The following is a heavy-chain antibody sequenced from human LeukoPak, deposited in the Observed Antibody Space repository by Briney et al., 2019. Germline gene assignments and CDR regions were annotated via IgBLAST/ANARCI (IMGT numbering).Heavy chain of an antibody. CDR3: ARRVSWYYGMDV. Sequence: PGESLKISCKGSGYSFTSYCISWVRQMPGKGLEWMGIIYPGDSDTRYSPSFQGQVTISADKSISTAYLQWSILKSSANAMYYCARRVSWYYGMDVWGQGTTVTVSS. V-gene: IGHV5-51*01. J-gene: IGHJ6*02. CDR1: GYSFTSYC. D-gene: IGHD2/OR15-2a*01. CDR2: IYPGDSDT.